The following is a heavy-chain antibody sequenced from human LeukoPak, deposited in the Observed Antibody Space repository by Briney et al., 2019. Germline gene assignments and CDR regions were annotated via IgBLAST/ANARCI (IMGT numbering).Heavy chain of an antibody. CDR1: GYTFTGYY. CDR3: ARDPNIILLSGYFDF. J-gene: IGHJ4*02. Sequence: ASVKVSCKASGYTFTGYYMHWVRQAPGQGLEWMGWINPNSGATSYAQKFQGRVTMTREMSITTVYMELSRLRSDDTAVYYCARDPNIILLSGYFDFWGQGTLVTVSS. D-gene: IGHD2-8*01. CDR2: INPNSGAT. V-gene: IGHV1-2*02.